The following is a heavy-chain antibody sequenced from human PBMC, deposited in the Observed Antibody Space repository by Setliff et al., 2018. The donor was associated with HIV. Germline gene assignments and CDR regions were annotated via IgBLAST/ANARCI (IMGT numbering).Heavy chain of an antibody. CDR1: GGSIGGYY. V-gene: IGHV4-59*12. J-gene: IGHJ6*03. D-gene: IGHD6-13*01. CDR2: IYSGGST. Sequence: PSETLSLTCTVSGGSIGGYYWSWIRQPPGTGLEWLGCIYSGGSTHYNPARKSRFTISVDTSKHQFSLKVNSVTAADTAVYYCARGARLLAGYSDRWDYYYMAVWGKGTTVTVSS. CDR3: ARGARLLAGYSDRWDYYYMAV.